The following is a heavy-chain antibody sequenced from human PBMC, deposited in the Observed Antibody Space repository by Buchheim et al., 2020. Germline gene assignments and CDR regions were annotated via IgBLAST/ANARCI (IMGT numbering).Heavy chain of an antibody. V-gene: IGHV3-30*18. D-gene: IGHD3-22*01. J-gene: IGHJ4*02. CDR1: GFTFSSYG. Sequence: QVQLVESGGGVVQPGRSLRLSCAASGFTFSSYGMHWVRQAPGKGLEWVAVISYDGSNKYYADSVKGRFTISRDNSKNTLYLQMNSLRAEDTAVYYCAKDLAYYYDSSGYWLGDYWGQGTL. CDR3: AKDLAYYYDSSGYWLGDY. CDR2: ISYDGSNK.